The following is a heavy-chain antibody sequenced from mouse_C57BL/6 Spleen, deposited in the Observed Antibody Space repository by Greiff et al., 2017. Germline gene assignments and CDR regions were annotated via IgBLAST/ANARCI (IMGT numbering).Heavy chain of an antibody. V-gene: IGHV1-42*01. CDR1: GYSFTGYY. D-gene: IGHD5-1-1*01. Sequence: EVKLQQSGPELVKPGASVMISCKASGYSFTGYYMNWVKQSPEKSLEWIGEINPSTGGTTYNQKFKAKATLTVDKSSSTAYMQLKSLTSEDSAVYYCERSIPPYGMDYWGQGTSVTVSS. CDR3: ERSIPPYGMDY. CDR2: INPSTGGT. J-gene: IGHJ4*01.